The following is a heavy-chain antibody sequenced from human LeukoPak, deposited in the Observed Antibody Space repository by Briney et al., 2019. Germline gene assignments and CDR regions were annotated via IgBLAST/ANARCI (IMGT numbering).Heavy chain of an antibody. CDR2: IYHSGST. D-gene: IGHD2-2*01. V-gene: IGHV4-38-2*01. CDR3: ARHPGNIVVVPADAFDI. Sequence: SETLSLTCAVSGYSISSGYYWGWIRQPPGKGLEWIGSIYHSGSTYYNPSLKSRVTISVDTSKNQFSLKLSSVTAADTAVYYYARHPGNIVVVPADAFDIWGQGTMVTVSS. J-gene: IGHJ3*02. CDR1: GYSISSGYY.